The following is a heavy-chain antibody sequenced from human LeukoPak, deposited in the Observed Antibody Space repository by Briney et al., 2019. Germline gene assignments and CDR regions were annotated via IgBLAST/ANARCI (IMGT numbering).Heavy chain of an antibody. D-gene: IGHD3-3*01. Sequence: GGTLRLSCAASGFTFSSYGMSWVRQAPGKGLEWVSAISDSTGSTYYADSVKGRFTISRDNSKNTLYLQMNSLRAEDTAVYYCAKIFGTTKVFSVDYWGQGTLVTVSS. CDR1: GFTFSSYG. CDR3: AKIFGTTKVFSVDY. CDR2: ISDSTGST. V-gene: IGHV3-23*01. J-gene: IGHJ4*02.